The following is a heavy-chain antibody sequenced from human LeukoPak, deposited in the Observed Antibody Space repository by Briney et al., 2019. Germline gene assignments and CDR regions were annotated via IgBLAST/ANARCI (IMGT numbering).Heavy chain of an antibody. J-gene: IGHJ4*02. CDR2: IQPGDSDT. V-gene: IGHV5-51*01. Sequence: GESLRISCKGSGYNFANYLIVWVRQMPGKGLEWMGSIQPGDSDTRYSPPFQGQVTISADKSISTAYLQWSSLKASDTAMYYCARLSIVGATLNYIDYWGQGTLVTVSS. D-gene: IGHD1-26*01. CDR1: GYNFANYL. CDR3: ARLSIVGATLNYIDY.